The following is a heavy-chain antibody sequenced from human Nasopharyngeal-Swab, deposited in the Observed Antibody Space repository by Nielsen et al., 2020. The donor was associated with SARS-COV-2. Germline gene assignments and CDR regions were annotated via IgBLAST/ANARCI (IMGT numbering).Heavy chain of an antibody. Sequence: GESPKISLASFGFTLRSYAMHLVRQAPGKGLEWVAVISYDGSNKYYADSVKGRFTISRDNSKNTLYLQMNSLRAEDTAVYYCAGGGVETNWFDPWGQGTLVTVSS. J-gene: IGHJ5*02. CDR2: ISYDGSNK. D-gene: IGHD3-10*01. CDR1: GFTLRSYA. CDR3: AGGGVETNWFDP. V-gene: IGHV3-30-3*01.